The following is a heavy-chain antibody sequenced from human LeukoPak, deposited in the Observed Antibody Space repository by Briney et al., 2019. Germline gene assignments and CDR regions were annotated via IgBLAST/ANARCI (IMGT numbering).Heavy chain of an antibody. Sequence: SETLSLTCTVSGVSISSSNYYWGWIRQPPGKGLEWIGNIHYTGSTYYSPSLKSRVTISVDTSRNQFSLKLSSVTAADTAVYYCARGVGGATVCDCWGQGTLVTVSS. J-gene: IGHJ4*02. V-gene: IGHV4-39*01. CDR3: ARGVGGATVCDC. CDR2: IHYTGST. D-gene: IGHD2-21*01. CDR1: GVSISSSNYY.